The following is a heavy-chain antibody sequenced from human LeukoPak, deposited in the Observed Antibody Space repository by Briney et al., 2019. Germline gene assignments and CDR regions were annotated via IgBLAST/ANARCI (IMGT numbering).Heavy chain of an antibody. CDR3: ARDRASGDSGLDYFDY. D-gene: IGHD1-26*01. CDR1: RFIFSSYA. Sequence: PGRSLRLSCVASRFIFSSYAMHWVRQAPGKGLEWVAIISSDGSDKYYADSVKGRFTISRDNSKNILYLQMNSLRTEDTAVYYCARDRASGDSGLDYFDYWGQGTLVTVSS. V-gene: IGHV3-30*04. CDR2: ISSDGSDK. J-gene: IGHJ4*02.